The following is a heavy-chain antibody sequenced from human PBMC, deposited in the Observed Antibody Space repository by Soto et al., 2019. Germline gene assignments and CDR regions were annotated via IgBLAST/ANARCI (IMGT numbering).Heavy chain of an antibody. V-gene: IGHV3-30-3*01. J-gene: IGHJ3*02. CDR3: ARGSSSWSEDGAFDI. CDR1: GFTFSSYA. CDR2: ISYDGSNK. Sequence: QVQLVESGGGVVQPGRSLRLSCAASGFTFSSYAMHWVRQAPGKGLEWVAVISYDGSNKYYADSVKGRFTISRDNSKNTLYLQMNSLRAEDTAVYYCARGSSSWSEDGAFDIWGQGTMVTVSS. D-gene: IGHD6-13*01.